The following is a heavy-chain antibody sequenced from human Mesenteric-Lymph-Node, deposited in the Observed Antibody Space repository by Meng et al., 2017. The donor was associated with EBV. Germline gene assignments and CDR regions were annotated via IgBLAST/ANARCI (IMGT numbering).Heavy chain of an antibody. CDR1: GASVNSGSYY. Sequence: VPVVVTRAEALSLACPGAGASVNSGSYYRSCIRHPPRKGLQWIGYIFSSGSTNYNPSFKTRITMSVVMSNTHFSLRLTSVTPADTAFYYCAICYCAGSYRYFDYWGQGTLVTVSS. V-gene: IGHV4-61*03. D-gene: IGHD3-10*01. CDR3: AICYCAGSYRYFDY. CDR2: IFSSGST. J-gene: IGHJ4*02.